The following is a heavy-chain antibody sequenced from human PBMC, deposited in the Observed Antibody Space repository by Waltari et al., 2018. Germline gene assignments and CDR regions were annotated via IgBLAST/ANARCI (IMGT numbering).Heavy chain of an antibody. J-gene: IGHJ6*02. Sequence: EEQLVESGGGLVQPGESLRLSCAASGFTFSRYWMDWVRQAPGKGLVWVSRINSDGSSTIYAESVKGRFTISRDNAKNTLYVQMNRLRAEDTAVYYCARVATKTYSSPVPGRPYYYGMDVWGQGTMVTVSS. V-gene: IGHV3-74*01. CDR3: ARVATKTYSSPVPGRPYYYGMDV. CDR1: GFTFSRYW. D-gene: IGHD6-13*01. CDR2: INSDGSST.